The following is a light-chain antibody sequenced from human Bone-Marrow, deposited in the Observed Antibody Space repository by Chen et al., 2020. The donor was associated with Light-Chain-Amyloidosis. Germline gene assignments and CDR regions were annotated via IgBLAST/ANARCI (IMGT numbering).Light chain of an antibody. CDR1: SSDVGGYNY. CDR3: SSYAGSNNLV. CDR2: EVS. Sequence: QSALTQPPSASGSPGQSVTISCTGPSSDVGGYNYVSWYQQHPGKAPKLMIYEVSTRPSGVPARFAGSKSGNTASLTVSGLQAEDEADYYCSSYAGSNNLVFGGGTKLTVL. V-gene: IGLV2-8*01. J-gene: IGLJ3*02.